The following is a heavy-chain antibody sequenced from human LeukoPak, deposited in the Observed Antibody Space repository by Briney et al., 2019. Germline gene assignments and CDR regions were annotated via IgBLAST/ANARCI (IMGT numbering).Heavy chain of an antibody. Sequence: GGSLRLSCAASGFTFSSYSMNWVRQAPGKGLEWVSSISSSSSYIYYADSVKGRFTISRDNAKNSLYLQMNSLRAEDTAVYYCARVVITTKGMTYYYYYGMDVWGQGTTVTVSS. V-gene: IGHV3-21*01. CDR3: ARVVITTKGMTYYYYYGMDV. CDR1: GFTFSSYS. CDR2: ISSSSSYI. J-gene: IGHJ6*02. D-gene: IGHD3-22*01.